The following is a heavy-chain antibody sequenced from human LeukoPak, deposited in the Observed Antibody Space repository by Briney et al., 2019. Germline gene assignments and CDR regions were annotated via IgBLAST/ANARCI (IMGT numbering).Heavy chain of an antibody. J-gene: IGHJ5*02. CDR1: GGSISSYY. V-gene: IGHV4-59*01. D-gene: IGHD1-1*01. Sequence: SETLSLTCTVSGGSISSYYWSWIRQPPGNGLEWIWYIHYSGSTNYNPSLKSRVTISVDTSKNQFSLKLSSVTAADTAVYYCASLVNNWNDDNWFDPWGQGTLVTVSS. CDR3: ASLVNNWNDDNWFDP. CDR2: IHYSGST.